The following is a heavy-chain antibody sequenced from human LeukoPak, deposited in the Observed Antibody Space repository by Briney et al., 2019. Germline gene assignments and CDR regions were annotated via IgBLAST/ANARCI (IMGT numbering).Heavy chain of an antibody. CDR3: VKSLDRHYYDIHGPLSH. V-gene: IGHV3-30*18. Sequence: GGSLRLSCTVSGFTFSNYAMNWVRQAPGKGLEWVAAISYEGSNKYYGDSVKGRITISRDNARNTVDLQMNSLRAEDTAVYYCVKSLDRHYYDIHGPLSHWGQGTLVTVTS. D-gene: IGHD3-22*01. CDR1: GFTFSNYA. CDR2: ISYEGSNK. J-gene: IGHJ4*02.